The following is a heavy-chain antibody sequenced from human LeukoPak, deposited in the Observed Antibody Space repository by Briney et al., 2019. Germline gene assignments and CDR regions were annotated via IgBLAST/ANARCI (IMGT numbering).Heavy chain of an antibody. J-gene: IGHJ4*02. CDR3: AKDYYDSSGYDTLVGY. D-gene: IGHD3-22*01. CDR2: IKQDGSEK. V-gene: IGHV3-7*01. Sequence: GGSLRLSCAASGFTFSNYWMNWVRQAPGKGLEWVANIKQDGSEKYYVDSVKGRFTISRDNSKNTLYLQMNSLRAEDTAVYYCAKDYYDSSGYDTLVGYWGQGTLVTVSS. CDR1: GFTFSNYW.